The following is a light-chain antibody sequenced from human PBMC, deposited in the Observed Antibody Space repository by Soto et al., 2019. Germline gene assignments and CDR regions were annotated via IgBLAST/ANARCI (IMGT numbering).Light chain of an antibody. CDR1: QSVSSI. J-gene: IGKJ4*01. Sequence: EIVMTQSPATLSLSPGERATLSRRASQSVSSILAWYQQKPGQAPRLLIYGASTRATGILARFSGSGSGTEFTLTISSLQSEDFAVYYCQQYNKWPPTFGGGTKVEIK. V-gene: IGKV3-15*01. CDR3: QQYNKWPPT. CDR2: GAS.